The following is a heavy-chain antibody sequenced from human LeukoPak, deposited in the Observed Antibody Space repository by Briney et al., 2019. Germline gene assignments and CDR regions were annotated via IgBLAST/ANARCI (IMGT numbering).Heavy chain of an antibody. V-gene: IGHV3-23*01. Sequence: PGGSLRLFCAASGFTFSSYAMSWVRQAPGKGLEWVSAISGSGGSTYYADSVKGRFTISRDNSKNTLYLQMNSLRAEDTAVYYCAKDEYCSGGSCYPEYFQHWGQGTLVTVSS. D-gene: IGHD2-15*01. J-gene: IGHJ1*01. CDR1: GFTFSSYA. CDR3: AKDEYCSGGSCYPEYFQH. CDR2: ISGSGGST.